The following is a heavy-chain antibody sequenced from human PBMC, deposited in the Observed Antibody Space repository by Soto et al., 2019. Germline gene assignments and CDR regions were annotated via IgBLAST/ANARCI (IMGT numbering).Heavy chain of an antibody. Sequence: SQTLSLTCAISGDSVSSDSAAWNWIRQSPSRGLEWLGRTYYRSKWYNDYAVSVQSRITINPDTSKNQFSLQLNSVTPEDTAVYYCAREWEQQPYYYYGMDVWGQGTTVTVSS. CDR3: AREWEQQPYYYYGMDV. D-gene: IGHD6-13*01. V-gene: IGHV6-1*01. J-gene: IGHJ6*02. CDR1: GDSVSSDSAA. CDR2: TYYRSKWYN.